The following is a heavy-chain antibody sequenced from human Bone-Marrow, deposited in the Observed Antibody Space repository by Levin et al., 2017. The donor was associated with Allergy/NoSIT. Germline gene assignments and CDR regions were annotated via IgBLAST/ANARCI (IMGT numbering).Heavy chain of an antibody. V-gene: IGHV3-30*18. CDR2: IAYDGSNK. J-gene: IGHJ6*04. CDR1: GFTFSSYG. CDR3: AKPLGIGEAGWLESGLDV. D-gene: IGHD6-13*01. Sequence: PGGSLRLSCAASGFTFSSYGIHWVRQAPGKGLEWVAVIAYDGSNKYYADSVKGRFTISRDNSENTLYLQMNSLRVEDTAVYYCAKPLGIGEAGWLESGLDVWGKGTTVTVFS.